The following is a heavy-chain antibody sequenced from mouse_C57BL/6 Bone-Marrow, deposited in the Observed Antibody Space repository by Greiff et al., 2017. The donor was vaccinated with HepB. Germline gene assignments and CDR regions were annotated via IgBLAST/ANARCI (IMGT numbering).Heavy chain of an antibody. V-gene: IGHV14-3*01. D-gene: IGHD1-1*01. CDR1: GFNIKNTY. J-gene: IGHJ2*01. CDR2: IDPANGNT. Sequence: VQLKESVAELVRPGASVKLSCTASGFNIKNTYMHWVKQRPEQGLEWIGRIDPANGNTKYAPKFQGKATITADTSSNTAYLQLSSLTSEDTAIYYCAVLLRYLDYFDYWGQGTTLTVSS. CDR3: AVLLRYLDYFDY.